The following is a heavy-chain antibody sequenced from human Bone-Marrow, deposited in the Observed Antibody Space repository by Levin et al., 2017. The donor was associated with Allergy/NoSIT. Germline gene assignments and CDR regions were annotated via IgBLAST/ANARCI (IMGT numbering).Heavy chain of an antibody. CDR1: GFTFSSYG. CDR3: AKAVAGTGTPHL. CDR2: IWYDGSDK. Sequence: PGGSLRLSCAASGFTFSSYGMHWVRQAPGKGLEWVAVIWYDGSDKYYVDSVKGRFTISRDNSKKTLYLQMNSLRAEDAAVYYCAKAVAGTGTPHLWGQGTLVTVSS. J-gene: IGHJ4*02. V-gene: IGHV3-33*06. D-gene: IGHD6-19*01.